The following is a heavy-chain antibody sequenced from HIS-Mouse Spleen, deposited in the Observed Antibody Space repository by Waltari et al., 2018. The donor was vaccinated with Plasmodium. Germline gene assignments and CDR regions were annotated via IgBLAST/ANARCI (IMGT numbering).Heavy chain of an antibody. D-gene: IGHD6-6*01. V-gene: IGHV2-70*15. CDR2: LDWEDDK. Sequence: QVTLRESGPALVKPTQTLTLTCTFSGFSLSTSGMCVSWIRQLPGKALEWLARLDWEDDKYYSTSLKTRLTISKDTSKNQVVLTMTNMDPVDTATYYCARHKKRGQLVRGYFDYWGQGTLVTVSS. J-gene: IGHJ4*02. CDR1: GFSLSTSGMC. CDR3: ARHKKRGQLVRGYFDY.